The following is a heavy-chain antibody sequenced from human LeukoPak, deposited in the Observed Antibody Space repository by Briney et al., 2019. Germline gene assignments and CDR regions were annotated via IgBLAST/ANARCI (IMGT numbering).Heavy chain of an antibody. CDR2: IRYDGNNK. J-gene: IGHJ4*02. CDR3: AKDRYDSSGYYYF. Sequence: PGGSLRLSCAASRFTFSSYGMHWVRQAPGKGLEWVAFIRYDGNNKYYADSVKGRFTISRDNSKNTLYLQMNSLTAEDTAVYYCAKDRYDSSGYYYFWGQGTLVTVSS. V-gene: IGHV3-30*02. D-gene: IGHD3-22*01. CDR1: RFTFSSYG.